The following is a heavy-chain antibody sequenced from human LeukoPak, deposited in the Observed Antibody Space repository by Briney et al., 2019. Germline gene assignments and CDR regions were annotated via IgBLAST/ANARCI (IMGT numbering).Heavy chain of an antibody. CDR2: ISASGSYT. Sequence: SGGSLRLSCAASGFTFSDYYMSWIRQAPGKGLEWVSKISASGSYTNDADSVKGRFTISRDNAKNSLYLHMNSLRAADTAVYYCAREDKWYFDLWGRGTLVTVSS. CDR1: GFTFSDYY. J-gene: IGHJ2*01. V-gene: IGHV3-11*05. CDR3: AREDKWYFDL.